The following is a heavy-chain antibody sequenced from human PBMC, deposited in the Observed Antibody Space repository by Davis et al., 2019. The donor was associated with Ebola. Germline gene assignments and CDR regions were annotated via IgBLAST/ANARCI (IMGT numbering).Heavy chain of an antibody. CDR3: ARHFRRGGYCSSTSCYDAFDI. J-gene: IGHJ3*02. CDR2: IYYSGST. Sequence: SETLFLTCTVFGGSISSSSYYWGWIRQPPGKGLEWIGSIYYSGSTYYNPSLKSRVTISVDTSKNQFSLKLSSVTAADTAVYYCARHFRRGGYCSSTSCYDAFDIWGQGTMVTVSS. V-gene: IGHV4-39*01. CDR1: GGSISSSSYY. D-gene: IGHD2-2*01.